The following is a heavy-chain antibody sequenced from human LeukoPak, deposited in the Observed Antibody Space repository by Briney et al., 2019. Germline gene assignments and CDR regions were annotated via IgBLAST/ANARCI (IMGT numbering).Heavy chain of an antibody. J-gene: IGHJ4*02. CDR3: ARVKFGDYAIDY. CDR2: ISGSSDYI. Sequence: GGSLRLSCAASGFTFSTYSMNWVRQAPGKGLEWVSSISGSSDYIFYADSVKGRFTISRDNAENTLYLQMNSLRAEDTAVYFCARVKFGDYAIDYWGREPWSPSPQ. V-gene: IGHV3-21*01. CDR1: GFTFSTYS. D-gene: IGHD4-17*01.